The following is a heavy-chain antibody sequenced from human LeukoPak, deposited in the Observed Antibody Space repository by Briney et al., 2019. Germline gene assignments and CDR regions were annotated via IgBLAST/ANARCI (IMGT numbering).Heavy chain of an antibody. J-gene: IGHJ6*02. CDR1: VGSISSYY. CDR2: IYYSGST. V-gene: IGHV4-59*12. CDR3: ASYYDFWSGSSYGMDV. Sequence: SETLSLTCTVSVGSISSYYWSWIRQPPGKGLEWIGYIYYSGSTNYNPSLKSRVTISVDASKNQFSLKLSSVTAADTAVYYCASYYDFWSGSSYGMDVWGQGTTVTVSS. D-gene: IGHD3-3*01.